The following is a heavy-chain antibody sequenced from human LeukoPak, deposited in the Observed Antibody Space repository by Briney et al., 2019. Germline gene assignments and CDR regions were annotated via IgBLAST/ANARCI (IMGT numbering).Heavy chain of an antibody. Sequence: SQTLSLTCSVSGGYISSAGYSWGWIRQPAGKGLEWIGRIYSSGRSNSNPSLKSRVTISVDTSKNQFSLKLSSVTAADTAVYYCARGYYDSSGYRLAEYFQHWGQGTLVTVSS. V-gene: IGHV4-61*02. J-gene: IGHJ1*01. CDR1: GGYISSAGYS. CDR3: ARGYYDSSGYRLAEYFQH. D-gene: IGHD3-22*01. CDR2: IYSSGRS.